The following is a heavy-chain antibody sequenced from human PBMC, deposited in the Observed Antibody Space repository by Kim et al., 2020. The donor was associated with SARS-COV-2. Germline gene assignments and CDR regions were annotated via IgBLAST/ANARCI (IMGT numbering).Heavy chain of an antibody. Sequence: SVKVSCKASGGTFSSYAISWVRQAPGQGLEWMGRIIPILGIANYAQKFQGRVTITADKSTSTAYMELSSLRSEDTAVYYCARVRRAEGLLWFGELYKRDYGMDVWGQGTTVTVSS. D-gene: IGHD3-10*01. CDR3: ARVRRAEGLLWFGELYKRDYGMDV. CDR2: IIPILGIA. CDR1: GGTFSSYA. J-gene: IGHJ6*02. V-gene: IGHV1-69*04.